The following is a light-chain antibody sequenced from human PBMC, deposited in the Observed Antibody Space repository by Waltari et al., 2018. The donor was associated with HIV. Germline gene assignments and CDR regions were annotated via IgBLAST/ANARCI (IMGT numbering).Light chain of an antibody. J-gene: IGLJ2*01. CDR2: SNI. CDR1: SSNIGSNT. V-gene: IGLV1-44*01. CDR3: AAWDDSVNGPV. Sequence: QSVLTQPPSASGTPGQKVTISCSGSSSNIGSNTVNWYQQLPGTAPKLLMYSNIQRPSGVPDRFSGSKSGTSASLAISGLQSEDEADYYCAAWDDSVNGPVFGGGTKLTVL.